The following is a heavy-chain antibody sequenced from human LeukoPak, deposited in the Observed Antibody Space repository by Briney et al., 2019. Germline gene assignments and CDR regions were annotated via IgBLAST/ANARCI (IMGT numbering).Heavy chain of an antibody. CDR2: IIPMFGIP. CDR1: GDTFSSYA. Sequence: SVKVSCKASGDTFSSYAITWVRQTPGQGLEWMGRIIPMFGIPNFAQEFQGRVTITADKSTSTAYMELSSLRSEDTGVYYCARSSWYSSSWSPSDYWGQGTLVTVSS. D-gene: IGHD6-13*01. J-gene: IGHJ4*02. CDR3: ARSSWYSSSWSPSDY. V-gene: IGHV1-69*04.